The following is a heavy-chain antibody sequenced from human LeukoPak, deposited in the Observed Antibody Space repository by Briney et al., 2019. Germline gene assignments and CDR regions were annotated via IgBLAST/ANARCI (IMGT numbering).Heavy chain of an antibody. J-gene: IGHJ4*02. D-gene: IGHD3-16*01. CDR3: ARVRYRLAETYIDY. Sequence: ASVKVSCKVSGYTLTELSMHWVRQAPGQGLEWMGWINPNSGGTNYAQKFQGRVTMTRDTSISTAYMELSRLRSDDTAEYYCARVRYRLAETYIDYWGQGTLVTVSS. CDR1: GYTLTELS. V-gene: IGHV1-2*02. CDR2: INPNSGGT.